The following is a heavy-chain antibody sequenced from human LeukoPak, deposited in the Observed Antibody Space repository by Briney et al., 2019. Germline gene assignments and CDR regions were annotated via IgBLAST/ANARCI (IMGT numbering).Heavy chain of an antibody. CDR2: INHSGST. CDR1: GGSFSGYY. V-gene: IGHV4-34*01. Sequence: SETLSLTCAVYGGSFSGYYWSWIRQPPGKGLEWIGEINHSGSTNYNPSLKSRVTISVDTSKNQFSLKLSSVTAADTAVYYCARDYYDSSGYFVGDYWGQGTLVTVPS. CDR3: ARDYYDSSGYFVGDY. J-gene: IGHJ4*02. D-gene: IGHD3-22*01.